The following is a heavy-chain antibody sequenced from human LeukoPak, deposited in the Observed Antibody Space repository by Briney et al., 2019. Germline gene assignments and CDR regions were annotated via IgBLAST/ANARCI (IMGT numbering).Heavy chain of an antibody. D-gene: IGHD3-22*01. J-gene: IGHJ5*02. CDR2: IIPIFGTA. V-gene: IGHV1-69*05. CDR3: ARDSYYYYDSSGNNWFDP. CDR1: GGTFSSYA. Sequence: SVKVSCKASGGTFSSYATSWVRQAPGQGLEWMGGIIPIFGTANYAQKFQGRVTITTDESTSTAYMELSSLRSEDTAVYYCARDSYYYYDSSGNNWFDPWGQGTLVTVSS.